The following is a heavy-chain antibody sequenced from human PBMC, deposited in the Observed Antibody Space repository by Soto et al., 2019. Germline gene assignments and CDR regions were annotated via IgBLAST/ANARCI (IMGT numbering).Heavy chain of an antibody. D-gene: IGHD3-3*01. CDR3: AREDYDFWSGYPDYYYYYYMDV. CDR1: GGSISSGGYY. Sequence: SETLSLTCTVSGGSISSGGYYWSWIRQHPGKGLEWIGYIYYSGSTYYNPSLKSRVTISVDTSKNQFSLKLSSVTAADTAVYYCAREDYDFWSGYPDYYYYYYMDVWGKGTTVT. V-gene: IGHV4-31*03. J-gene: IGHJ6*03. CDR2: IYYSGST.